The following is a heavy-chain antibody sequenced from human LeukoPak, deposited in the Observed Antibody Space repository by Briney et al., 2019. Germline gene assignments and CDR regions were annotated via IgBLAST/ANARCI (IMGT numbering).Heavy chain of an antibody. V-gene: IGHV3-11*01. Sequence: GGSLRLSCAASGFTFSDYYMGWIRQAPGKGLEWVSYISSSGSTIYYADSVKGRFTISRDNAKNSLYLQMNSLRAEDTAVYYCASGITMVRGVISPHFDYWGQGTLVTVSS. CDR1: GFTFSDYY. CDR2: ISSSGSTI. D-gene: IGHD3-10*01. J-gene: IGHJ4*02. CDR3: ASGITMVRGVISPHFDY.